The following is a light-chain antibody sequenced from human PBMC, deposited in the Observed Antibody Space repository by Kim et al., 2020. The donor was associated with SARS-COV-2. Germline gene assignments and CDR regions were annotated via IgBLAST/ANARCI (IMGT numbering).Light chain of an antibody. V-gene: IGLV1-44*01. J-gene: IGLJ2*01. Sequence: QSVLTQPPSASGTPGQRVTIPCSGDTSNIATNTVNWYQLLPGTAPKLLIHTNNQRPSGAPDRFSGFKADTSASLAISGLQSEDEGDYYCAAWDDSLNGFVAFGGGTQLTVL. CDR1: TSNIATNT. CDR2: TNN. CDR3: AAWDDSLNGFVA.